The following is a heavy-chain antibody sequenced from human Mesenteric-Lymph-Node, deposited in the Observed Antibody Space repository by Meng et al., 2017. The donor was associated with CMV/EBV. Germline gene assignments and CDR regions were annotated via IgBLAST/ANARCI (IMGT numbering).Heavy chain of an antibody. CDR2: ISAYNGNT. J-gene: IGHJ6*02. Sequence: ASVKVSCKASGYTFTSYGISWVRQAPGQGLEWMGWISAYNGNTNYAQKLQGRVTMTTDTSTSTAYLELRSLRSDDTAVYYRAMGRDWGTTWNAFGYYYYGMDVWGQGTTVTVSS. V-gene: IGHV1-18*01. CDR3: AMGRDWGTTWNAFGYYYYGMDV. D-gene: IGHD1-1*01. CDR1: GYTFTSYG.